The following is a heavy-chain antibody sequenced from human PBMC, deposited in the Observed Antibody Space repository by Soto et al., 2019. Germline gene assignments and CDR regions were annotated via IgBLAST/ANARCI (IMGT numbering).Heavy chain of an antibody. Sequence: SETLSLTCTISGGSISGYYWTWIRQSPGKGLEYIGYVYNGNTNYNPSLNSRVTISVDTSKNQFSLILSSVTSADTTVYYCARDQLSSGLYVWFDPWGQGTLFTVSS. CDR3: ARDQLSSGLYVWFDP. CDR2: VYNGNT. CDR1: GGSISGYY. J-gene: IGHJ5*02. V-gene: IGHV4-59*01. D-gene: IGHD6-25*01.